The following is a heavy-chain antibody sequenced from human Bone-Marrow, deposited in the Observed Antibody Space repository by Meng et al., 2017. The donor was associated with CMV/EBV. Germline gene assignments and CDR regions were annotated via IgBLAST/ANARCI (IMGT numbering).Heavy chain of an antibody. CDR2: MNPNRGNT. D-gene: IGHD6-13*01. V-gene: IGHV1-8*02. J-gene: IGHJ6*02. Sequence: ASVKVSCKASGYTFTDYYMHWVRQAPGQGREWMGWMNPNRGNTGYAQKFEGRVTMTRNTSISTAYMELSSLRSEDTAVYYCARGASISWCGFLGFGDCGYDYYGMDVWGQGTTVTVSS. CDR1: GYTFTDYY. CDR3: ARGASISWCGFLGFGDCGYDYYGMDV.